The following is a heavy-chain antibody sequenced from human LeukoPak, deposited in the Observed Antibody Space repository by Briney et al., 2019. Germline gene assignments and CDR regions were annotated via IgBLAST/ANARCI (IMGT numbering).Heavy chain of an antibody. D-gene: IGHD3-9*01. V-gene: IGHV3-30*04. J-gene: IGHJ4*02. Sequence: GGSLRLSCAASGFTFSSYAMHWVRQAPGKGLEWVAVISYDGSNKYYADSVKGRFTISRDNSKSTLYLQMNSLRAEDTAVYYCARDSIGENYDILTGYYTGGFDYWGQGTLVTVSS. CDR1: GFTFSSYA. CDR2: ISYDGSNK. CDR3: ARDSIGENYDILTGYYTGGFDY.